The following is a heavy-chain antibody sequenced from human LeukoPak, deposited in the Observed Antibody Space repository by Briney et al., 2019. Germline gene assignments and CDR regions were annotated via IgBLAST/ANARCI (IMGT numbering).Heavy chain of an antibody. V-gene: IGHV4-39*07. CDR3: ARDYSSGYYYESYYFDY. CDR1: GGSISSYY. CDR2: IYYSGST. Sequence: ASETLSLTCTVSGGSISSYYWGWIRQPPGKGLEWIGSIYYSGSTYYNPSLKSRVTISVDTSKNQFSLKLSSVTAADTAVYYCARDYSSGYYYESYYFDYWGQGTLVTVSS. D-gene: IGHD3-22*01. J-gene: IGHJ4*02.